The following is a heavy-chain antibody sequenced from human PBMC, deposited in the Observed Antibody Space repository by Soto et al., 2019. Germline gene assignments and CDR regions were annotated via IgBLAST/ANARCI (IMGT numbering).Heavy chain of an antibody. D-gene: IGHD2-21*02. CDR3: ARDHIVVVTAYGMDV. Sequence: PGGSMGLSCAASGLSCSSYAMHWVRKSPAKGLEWVAVISYDGSNKYYADSVKGRLTISRDNSKNTLYLQMNSLRAEDTAVYYCARDHIVVVTAYGMDVWGQGTTVTVSS. CDR1: GLSCSSYA. V-gene: IGHV3-30-3*01. J-gene: IGHJ6*02. CDR2: ISYDGSNK.